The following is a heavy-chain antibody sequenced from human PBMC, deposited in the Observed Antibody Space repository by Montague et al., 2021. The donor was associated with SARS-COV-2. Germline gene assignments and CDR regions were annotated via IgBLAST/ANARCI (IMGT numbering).Heavy chain of an antibody. CDR1: GGSISNYY. CDR3: ARAGRTIFGVITLVDY. Sequence: SETLSLTCSVSGGSISNYYWSWIRQSAGKGLEWIGRIYSSGSTNCNPSLKSRVTMSVDTSKNQFSLKLNSVTAADTAVYFCARAGRTIFGVITLVDYWGQGTLVTVSS. D-gene: IGHD3-3*01. J-gene: IGHJ4*02. CDR2: IYSSGST. V-gene: IGHV4-4*07.